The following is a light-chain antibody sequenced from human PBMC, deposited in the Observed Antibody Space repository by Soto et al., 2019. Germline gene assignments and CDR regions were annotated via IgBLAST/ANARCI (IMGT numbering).Light chain of an antibody. Sequence: EIVITQSPASLSLSPSDRDCLXCRPSQSVSSNLVWYQQKPGQAPRLLIYDTSTRASDVPARFSGSGSETEFTLTISGLQSEDFGIYYCHHYNNWPPRNTFGQGTKVDIK. J-gene: IGKJ2*01. CDR3: HHYNNWPPRNT. CDR1: QSVSSN. CDR2: DTS. V-gene: IGKV3-15*01.